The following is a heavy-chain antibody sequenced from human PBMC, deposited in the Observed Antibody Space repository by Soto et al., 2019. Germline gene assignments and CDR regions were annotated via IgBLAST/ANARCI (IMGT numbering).Heavy chain of an antibody. D-gene: IGHD1-26*01. J-gene: IGHJ4*02. CDR1: GFMFSSYA. CDR3: ARAGGLLVDY. V-gene: IGHV3-30-3*01. CDR2: KTYDGSNK. Sequence: QVQLVESGGGVVQPGRSLRLSCAASGFMFSSYAMHWVRQAPGKGLEWVAVKTYDGSNKYYADSVKGRFTISRDNSKNTLYLQMNSLRAEDTAVYYCARAGGLLVDYWGQGILVTVSS.